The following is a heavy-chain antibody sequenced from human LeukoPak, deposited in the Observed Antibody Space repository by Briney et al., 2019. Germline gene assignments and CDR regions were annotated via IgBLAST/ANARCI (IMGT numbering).Heavy chain of an antibody. D-gene: IGHD3-10*01. CDR1: GGSISSYY. J-gene: IGHJ4*02. CDR2: IYYSGST. CDR3: ALGGYYYGSGIIDY. V-gene: IGHV4-59*01. Sequence: SETLSLTCTVSGGSISSYYWSWIRQPPGKGLEWLGYIYYSGSTNYNPSLKSRVTISVDTSKNQFSLKLSSVTAADTAVYYCALGGYYYGSGIIDYWGQGTLVTVSS.